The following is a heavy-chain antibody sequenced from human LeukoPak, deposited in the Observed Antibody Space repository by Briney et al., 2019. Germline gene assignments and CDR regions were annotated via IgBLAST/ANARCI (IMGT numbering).Heavy chain of an antibody. Sequence: WASVKVSCKASGYTFTSHGISWVRQAPGQGLEWMGWISTYNGNTNYAQKLQGRVSMTTDTSTSTAYMDLRSLRSDDTAVYYCARVTQTDYDFDYWGQGTLVTVSS. V-gene: IGHV1-18*01. CDR1: GYTFTSHG. CDR2: ISTYNGNT. D-gene: IGHD4-17*01. CDR3: ARVTQTDYDFDY. J-gene: IGHJ4*02.